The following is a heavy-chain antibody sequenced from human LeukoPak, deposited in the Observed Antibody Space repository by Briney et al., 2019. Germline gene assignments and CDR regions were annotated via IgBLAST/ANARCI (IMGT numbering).Heavy chain of an antibody. CDR3: AKDVTGSIAAAGYYFDY. D-gene: IGHD6-13*01. CDR1: GFTFSSYA. J-gene: IGHJ4*02. CDR2: ISGSGGST. Sequence: GSLRLSCAASGFTFSSYAMSWVRQAPGKGLEWVSAISGSGGSTYYADSVKGRFTISRDNSKNTLYLQMNSLRAEDTAVYYCAKDVTGSIAAAGYYFDYWGQGTLVTVSS. V-gene: IGHV3-23*01.